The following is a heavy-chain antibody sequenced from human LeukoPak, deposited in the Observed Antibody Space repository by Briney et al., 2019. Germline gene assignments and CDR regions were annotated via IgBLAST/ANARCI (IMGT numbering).Heavy chain of an antibody. Sequence: GGSLRLSCAASGFTFSSYTMSWVRQAPGKGLEWVSVISGGGGTTYCADSVTGRFTISRDNSKNTLYLQMNSLRAEDTALYYCAKASGTYGYVGYFDYWGQGTLVTVSS. J-gene: IGHJ4*02. CDR2: ISGGGGTT. CDR1: GFTFSSYT. V-gene: IGHV3-23*01. CDR3: AKASGTYGYVGYFDY. D-gene: IGHD5-18*01.